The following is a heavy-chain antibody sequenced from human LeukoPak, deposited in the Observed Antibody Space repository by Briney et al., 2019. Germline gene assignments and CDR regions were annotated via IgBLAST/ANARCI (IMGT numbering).Heavy chain of an antibody. CDR2: ISGSGGST. D-gene: IGHD5-24*01. J-gene: IGHJ4*02. Sequence: GSLRLSCAASGFTFSSCAMNWVRQAPGKGLEWVSAISGSGGSTYYADSVKGRFTISRDNSKSTLYLQMNSLRAGDTAVYYCAKRNDGYKTLDYWGQGTLVTVSS. CDR1: GFTFSSCA. CDR3: AKRNDGYKTLDY. V-gene: IGHV3-23*01.